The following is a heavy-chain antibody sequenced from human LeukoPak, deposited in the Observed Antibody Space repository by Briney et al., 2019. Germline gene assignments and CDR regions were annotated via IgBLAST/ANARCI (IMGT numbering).Heavy chain of an antibody. CDR2: INSDGSST. D-gene: IGHD3-9*01. CDR3: ARYPELKNYDILTGKFYYYYYMDV. J-gene: IGHJ6*03. V-gene: IGHV3-74*01. Sequence: GGSLRLSCAASGFTFSSYWMHWVRQAPGKGLVWVSRINSDGSSTSYADSVKGRFTISRDNAENTLYLQMNSLRAEDTAVYYCARYPELKNYDILTGKFYYYYYMDVWGKGTTVTVSS. CDR1: GFTFSSYW.